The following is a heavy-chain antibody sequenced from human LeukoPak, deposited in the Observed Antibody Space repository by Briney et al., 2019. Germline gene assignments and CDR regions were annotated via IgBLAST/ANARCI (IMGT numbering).Heavy chain of an antibody. V-gene: IGHV3-74*01. Sequence: GGSLRLSCAGSGFIFTDYWMHWVRQAPGRELVWVARIRGDGRATTYADSVKGRFTISRDNAMNTVFLQMKSLRAEDTGIYYCARAQTYYYYMDVWGKGTTVTVSS. CDR3: ARAQTYYYYMDV. CDR1: GFIFTDYW. J-gene: IGHJ6*03. CDR2: IRGDGRAT.